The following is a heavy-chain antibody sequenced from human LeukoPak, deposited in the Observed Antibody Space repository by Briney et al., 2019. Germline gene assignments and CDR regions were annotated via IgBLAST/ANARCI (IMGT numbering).Heavy chain of an antibody. CDR2: INPNSGGT. D-gene: IGHD1-1*01. V-gene: IGHV1-2*02. Sequence: ASVKVSCKASGYTLTGYYMHWVRQAPGQGLEWMGCINPNSGGTNYAQKFQGRVTMTRDTSISTAYMELSRLRSDDTAVYYCARDRTVMRTTETKSLNWFDPWGQGTLVTVSS. CDR3: ARDRTVMRTTETKSLNWFDP. CDR1: GYTLTGYY. J-gene: IGHJ5*02.